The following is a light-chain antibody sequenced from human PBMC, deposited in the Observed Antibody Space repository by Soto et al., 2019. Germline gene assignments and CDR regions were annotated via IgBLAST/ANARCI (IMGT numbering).Light chain of an antibody. V-gene: IGKV1-39*01. CDR3: QQSYSSPPT. Sequence: VIITCRASQSISNHLNWYQQKPGKAPKLLIFAASSLQSGVPSRFSGSRSGPDFTLTISSLQPEDFATYYCQQSYSSPPTFGQGTKVDIK. CDR1: QSISNH. CDR2: AAS. J-gene: IGKJ1*01.